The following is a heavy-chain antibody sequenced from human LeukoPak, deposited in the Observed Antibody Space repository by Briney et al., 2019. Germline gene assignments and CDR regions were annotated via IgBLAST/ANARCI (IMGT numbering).Heavy chain of an antibody. CDR1: GGSISSSSYY. D-gene: IGHD1-7*01. CDR2: IYYSGST. V-gene: IGHV4-39*07. CDR3: ARGDWNYGRGRTFDI. J-gene: IGHJ3*02. Sequence: SETLSLPCTVSGGSISSSSYYLGWIRQPPGKGLEWIGNIYYSGSTYYNPSLKSRVTISVDTSKNQFSLKLTSVTAADTAVYYCARGDWNYGRGRTFDIWGQGTMVTVSS.